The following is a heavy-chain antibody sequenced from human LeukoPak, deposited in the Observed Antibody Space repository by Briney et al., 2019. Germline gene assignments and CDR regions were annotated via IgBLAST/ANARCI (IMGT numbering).Heavy chain of an antibody. Sequence: GGSLRLSCAASGFTFSSYWMHWVRQAPGKGLVRVSRINSDGSSTSYADSVKGRFTISRDNAKNTLYLQMNSLRAEDTAVYHCARDSSPDDAFDIWGQGTMVTVSS. CDR1: GFTFSSYW. D-gene: IGHD6-6*01. J-gene: IGHJ3*02. CDR2: INSDGSST. V-gene: IGHV3-74*01. CDR3: ARDSSPDDAFDI.